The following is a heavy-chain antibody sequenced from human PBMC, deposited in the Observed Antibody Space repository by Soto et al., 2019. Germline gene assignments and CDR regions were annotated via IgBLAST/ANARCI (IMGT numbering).Heavy chain of an antibody. CDR2: IIPIFGTA. Sequence: ASVKVSCKASGGTFSSYAISWVRQAPGQGLEWMGGIIPIFGTANYAQKFQGRVTITADESTSTAYMELSSLRSEDTAVYYCARDRSLTSPMTTVTTLDYWGQGTLVTVSS. CDR1: GGTFSSYA. D-gene: IGHD4-17*01. J-gene: IGHJ4*02. CDR3: ARDRSLTSPMTTVTTLDY. V-gene: IGHV1-69*13.